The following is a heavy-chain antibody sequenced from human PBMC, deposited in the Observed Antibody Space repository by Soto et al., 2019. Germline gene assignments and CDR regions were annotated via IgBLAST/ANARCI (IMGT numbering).Heavy chain of an antibody. Sequence: LSLTCTVSGYSISVGSYCAWIRQPPGKGPEWIASIYHGGTTFYNPSLKSRITISVDTSNNQFSLKLTSVTAADTAVYYCARVHVMVVAGSTFDYWGHGTLVTVSS. CDR3: ARVHVMVVAGSTFDY. D-gene: IGHD6-19*01. J-gene: IGHJ4*01. CDR2: IYHGGTT. V-gene: IGHV4-38-2*02. CDR1: GYSISVGSY.